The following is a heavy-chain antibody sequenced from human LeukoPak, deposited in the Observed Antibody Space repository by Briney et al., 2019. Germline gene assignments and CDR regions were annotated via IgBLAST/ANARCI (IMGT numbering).Heavy chain of an antibody. CDR1: GYTFTGYY. V-gene: IGHV1-2*06. J-gene: IGHJ6*03. D-gene: IGHD2-21*01. Sequence: ASVKVSCKASGYTFTGYYMHWVRQAPGQGLEWMGRINPNSGGTNYAQKFQGRVTMTRDTSISTAYMELSRLGSDDTAVYYCARERVVRSLGYMDVWGKGTTVTVSS. CDR3: ARERVVRSLGYMDV. CDR2: INPNSGGT.